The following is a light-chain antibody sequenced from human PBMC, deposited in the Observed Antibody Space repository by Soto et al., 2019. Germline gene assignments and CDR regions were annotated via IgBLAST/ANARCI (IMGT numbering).Light chain of an antibody. V-gene: IGLV2-14*01. CDR2: EVT. Sequence: QSVLTQPASVSGSPGQSITISCTGTSSDVGGHNFVSWFQQHPGKAPKLMIYEVTNRPSGVSARFSASKSDNTASLTISGLQAEDEADYYCISYTSSYTWVFGGGTKLTVL. CDR3: ISYTSSYTWV. CDR1: SSDVGGHNF. J-gene: IGLJ3*02.